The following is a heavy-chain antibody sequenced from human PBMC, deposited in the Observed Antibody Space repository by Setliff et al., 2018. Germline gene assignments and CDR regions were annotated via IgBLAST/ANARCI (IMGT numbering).Heavy chain of an antibody. D-gene: IGHD1-26*01. Sequence: PGGSLRLSCAASGFTSSAYALHWVRQAPVRGLEYVSAISNDGRRTYYTDSVKGRFTISRDNAKNSLYLQMNSLRAEDTAVYYCARSGNYRVDYWGQGTLVTVSS. J-gene: IGHJ4*02. CDR2: ISNDGRRT. CDR3: ARSGNYRVDY. CDR1: GFTSSAYA. V-gene: IGHV3-64*04.